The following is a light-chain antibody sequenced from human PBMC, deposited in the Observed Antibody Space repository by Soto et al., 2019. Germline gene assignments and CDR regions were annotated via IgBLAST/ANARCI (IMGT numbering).Light chain of an antibody. CDR1: QSVSS. J-gene: IGKJ2*01. Sequence: EIVMTQSPATLSVSPGERATLSCRASQSVSSLAWYQQKPGQTPKLLIYAASTRATGMPARFSGSGSGTEFTLTISSLQSEDFAAYYCQQYDNWPHTFGQGTKLEIK. V-gene: IGKV3D-15*01. CDR2: AAS. CDR3: QQYDNWPHT.